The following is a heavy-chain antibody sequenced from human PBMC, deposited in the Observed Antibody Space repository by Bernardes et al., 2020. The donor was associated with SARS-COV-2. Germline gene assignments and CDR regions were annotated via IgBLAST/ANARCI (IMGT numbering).Heavy chain of an antibody. CDR1: GFPFTNYN. CDR2: ISSSSSTI. CDR3: ACGGSCYFDY. V-gene: IGHV3-48*02. J-gene: IGHJ4*02. D-gene: IGHD2-15*01. Sequence: SLRLSCAASGFPFTNYNMNWVRHAPVKGLEWVSFISSSSSTIYYADSVKGRFTISRDNAKNSLYLQMNSLRDEDTAVYYCACGGSCYFDYWGQGTLVTVSS.